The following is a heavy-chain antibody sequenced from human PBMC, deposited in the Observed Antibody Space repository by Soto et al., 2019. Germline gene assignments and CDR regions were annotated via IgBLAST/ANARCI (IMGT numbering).Heavy chain of an antibody. CDR3: ARGRLSRLAVAGVFDY. CDR2: INPNSGGT. Sequence: GASVKVSCKASGYTFTGYYMHWVRQAPGQGLEWMGWINPNSGGTNYAQKFQGWVTMTRDTSISTAYMELSRLRSDDTAVYYCARGRLSRLAVAGVFDYWGQGTLVTVSS. J-gene: IGHJ4*02. V-gene: IGHV1-2*04. D-gene: IGHD6-19*01. CDR1: GYTFTGYY.